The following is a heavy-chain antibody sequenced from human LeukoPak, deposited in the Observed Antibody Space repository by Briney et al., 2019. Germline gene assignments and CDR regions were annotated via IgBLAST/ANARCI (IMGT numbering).Heavy chain of an antibody. CDR2: ISYDGSNK. D-gene: IGHD6-19*01. CDR3: ARDPGVQWLDPSDAFDI. J-gene: IGHJ3*02. V-gene: IGHV3-30-3*01. Sequence: PGGSLRLSCAASGFTFSSYAMHWVRQAPGKGLEWGAVISYDGSNKYYADSVKGRFTISRDNSKNTLYLQMNRLRAEDTAVYYCARDPGVQWLDPSDAFDIWGQGTMVTVSS. CDR1: GFTFSSYA.